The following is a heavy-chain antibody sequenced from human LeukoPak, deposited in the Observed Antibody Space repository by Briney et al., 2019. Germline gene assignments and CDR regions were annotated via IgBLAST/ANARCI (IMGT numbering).Heavy chain of an antibody. CDR2: ISSSGSTI. Sequence: GGSLRLSCAASGLTFSDYYMSWIRQAPGKGLEWVSYISSSGSTIYYADSVKGRFTISRDNAKNSLYLQMNSLRAEDTAVYYCASGLRFMEWLGAFDIWGQGTMVTVSS. CDR1: GLTFSDYY. V-gene: IGHV3-11*04. CDR3: ASGLRFMEWLGAFDI. J-gene: IGHJ3*02. D-gene: IGHD3-3*01.